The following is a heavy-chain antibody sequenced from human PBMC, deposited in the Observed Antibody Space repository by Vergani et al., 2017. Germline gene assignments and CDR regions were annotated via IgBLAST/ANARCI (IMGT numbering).Heavy chain of an antibody. V-gene: IGHV1-69*01. Sequence: QVQLVQSGAEVKKPGSSVKVSCKASGGTFSSYAISWVRQAPGQGLEWMGGIIPIFGTANYAQKFQGRVTITADESTSTAYMELSSLRSDDTAVYYCARALDILLWFGEYFDYWGQGTLVTVSS. CDR3: ARALDILLWFGEYFDY. CDR2: IIPIFGTA. J-gene: IGHJ4*02. D-gene: IGHD3-10*01. CDR1: GGTFSSYA.